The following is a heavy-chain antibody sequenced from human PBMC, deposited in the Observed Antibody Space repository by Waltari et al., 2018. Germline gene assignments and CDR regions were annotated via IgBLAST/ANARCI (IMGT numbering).Heavy chain of an antibody. D-gene: IGHD2-8*01. Sequence: GLVKPSETLSLTCTVSGGSISSSSYYWGWIRQPPGKGLEWIGSIYYSGSTYYNPSLKSRVTISVDTSKNQFSLKLSSVTAADTAVYYCARHPAMTIMLWYFDLWGRGTLVTVSS. V-gene: IGHV4-39*01. CDR3: ARHPAMTIMLWYFDL. CDR1: GGSISSSSYY. CDR2: IYYSGST. J-gene: IGHJ2*01.